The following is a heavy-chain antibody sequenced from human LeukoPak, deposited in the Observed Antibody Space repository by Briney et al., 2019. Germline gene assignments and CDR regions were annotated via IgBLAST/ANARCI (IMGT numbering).Heavy chain of an antibody. J-gene: IGHJ4*02. D-gene: IGHD6-19*01. CDR2: IYHSGSGST. V-gene: IGHV4-30-2*01. Sequence: PSETLSLTCTVSGGSISSGGHSWSWIRQPPGKGLEWIGYIYHSGSGSTYYNPSLKSRVTISVDTSRNQFSLKLSSVTAADTAVYYCASLAVAGLSEGYWGQGTLVIVSS. CDR1: GGSISSGGHS. CDR3: ASLAVAGLSEGY.